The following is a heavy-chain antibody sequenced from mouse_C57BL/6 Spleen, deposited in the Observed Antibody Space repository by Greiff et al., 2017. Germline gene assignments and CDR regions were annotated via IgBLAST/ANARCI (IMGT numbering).Heavy chain of an antibody. CDR3: ARPISFCSYFDY. CDR2: FHPCSGYT. Sequence: VQLQQSGAELARPGASVKMSCKASGYTFTSYTMHWVKQRPGKGLEWIGYFHPCSGYTKYNQKFKDKATLTADNSSYTVYIQRSRLTSDDSAVYYCARPISFCSYFDYWGQGTTLTVSS. J-gene: IGHJ2*01. CDR1: GYTFTSYT. V-gene: IGHV1-4*01.